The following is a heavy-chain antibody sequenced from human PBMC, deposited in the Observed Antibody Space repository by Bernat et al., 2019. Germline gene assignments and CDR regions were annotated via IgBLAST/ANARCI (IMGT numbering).Heavy chain of an antibody. CDR1: GGSFRDHH. V-gene: IGHV4-34*01. CDR3: ARGAAPRPMFDS. Sequence: QVELQQWGAGLLKPSETLSLTCAVYGGSFRDHHWSWIRQPPGKGLEWIGEINHSGSANQNPSLRSRVTIFVDTSKNQFSLKLTSVTAADTAVYYCARGAAPRPMFDSWGRGNLVTVS. J-gene: IGHJ4*02. D-gene: IGHD6-6*01. CDR2: INHSGSA.